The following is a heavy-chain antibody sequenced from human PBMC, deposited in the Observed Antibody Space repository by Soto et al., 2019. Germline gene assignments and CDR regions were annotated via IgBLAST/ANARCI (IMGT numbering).Heavy chain of an antibody. CDR1: GFTFSHAW. CDR2: IKSISDGETT. D-gene: IGHD6-19*01. J-gene: IGHJ4*02. V-gene: IGHV3-15*07. Sequence: LLVESGGGIVQPGGSLRLSCVASGFTFSHAWMDWVRQAPGKGLEWVGRIKSISDGETTNYAASVAGRFTISRDDSKNTLFLHVNSLKTEDTGVYYCTRRIAVAGTYYFDYWGQGTLVTVS. CDR3: TRRIAVAGTYYFDY.